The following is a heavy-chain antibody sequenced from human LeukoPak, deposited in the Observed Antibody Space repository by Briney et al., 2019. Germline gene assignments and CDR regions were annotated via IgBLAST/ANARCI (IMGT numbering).Heavy chain of an antibody. V-gene: IGHV1-2*02. D-gene: IGHD1-1*01. Sequence: ASVKVSCKASGYTFTGPYIHWVRQAPGQGFEWMGWTNPNSGDTNYEQKFQGRVTMTRDTSISTAYMELSRLRFDDTAVYYCARAYNWGYDYWGQGTLVTVSS. J-gene: IGHJ4*02. CDR2: TNPNSGDT. CDR3: ARAYNWGYDY. CDR1: GYTFTGPY.